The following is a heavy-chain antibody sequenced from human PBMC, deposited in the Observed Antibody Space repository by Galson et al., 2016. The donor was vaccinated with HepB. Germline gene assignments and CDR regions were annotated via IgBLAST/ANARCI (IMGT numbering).Heavy chain of an antibody. J-gene: IGHJ3*02. Sequence: SETLSLTCTVSDDSISNYYWNWIRQPPGKGLEWIGYIHYSGSSKCNPPLKSRVTMSVDTSKNQLSLRLSSVTAADTAVYYCARWGTYSEKHAFDIWGQGTMVTVSS. D-gene: IGHD3-16*01. CDR2: IHYSGSS. CDR1: DDSISNYY. V-gene: IGHV4-59*01. CDR3: ARWGTYSEKHAFDI.